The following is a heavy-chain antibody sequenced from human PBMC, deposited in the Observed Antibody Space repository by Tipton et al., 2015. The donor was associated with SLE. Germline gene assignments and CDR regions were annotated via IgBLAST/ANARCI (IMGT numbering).Heavy chain of an antibody. V-gene: IGHV4-59*11. J-gene: IGHJ2*01. Sequence: TLSLTCTVSGGSISSHYWSWIRQPPGKTLEWIGYIYSGGSTNYNPSLKSRVTMSVATSKNQFSLRLTSVTAADTAMYYCARDSAVNFWYFDLWGRGTLVTVSS. CDR2: IYSGGST. CDR3: ARDSAVNFWYFDL. CDR1: GGSISSHY.